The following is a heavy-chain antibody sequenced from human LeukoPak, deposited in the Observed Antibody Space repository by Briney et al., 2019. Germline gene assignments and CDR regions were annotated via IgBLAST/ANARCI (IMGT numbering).Heavy chain of an antibody. CDR1: GDSITNYY. CDR3: ARSGGKHQGLAFDY. J-gene: IGHJ4*02. CDR2: IYYTGTT. V-gene: IGHV4-59*01. Sequence: PSETLSLTCTVSGDSITNYYWTWIRQSPGKGLEWLGYIYYTGTTNYNPSLETRVTISVDPSRNQFSLRLSSVTAADTAVYYCARSGGKHQGLAFDYWGQGALVTVSS. D-gene: IGHD2-15*01.